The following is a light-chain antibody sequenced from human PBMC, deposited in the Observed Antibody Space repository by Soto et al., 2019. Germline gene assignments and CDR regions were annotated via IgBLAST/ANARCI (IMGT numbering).Light chain of an antibody. CDR3: AAWDGSLNNVL. J-gene: IGLJ2*01. CDR2: DVS. CDR1: SSDVGGYNY. V-gene: IGLV2-14*01. Sequence: QSALTQPASVSGSPGQSITISCTGTSSDVGGYNYVSWYQQHPGKAPKLMISDVSNRPSGVSIRFSGSKSGNTASLTISGLQAEDEADYYCAAWDGSLNNVLFGGGTKLTVL.